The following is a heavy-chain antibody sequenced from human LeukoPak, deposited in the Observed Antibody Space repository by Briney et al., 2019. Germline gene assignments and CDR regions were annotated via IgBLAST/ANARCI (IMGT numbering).Heavy chain of an antibody. CDR1: GYTFTSYY. V-gene: IGHV1-46*01. CDR2: INPSGGST. Sequence: ASVKVSCKASGYTFTSYYMHWVRQAPGQGLEWMGIINPSGGSTSYAQKFQGRVTMTRDTSTSTVYMELSSLRSEDTAVYYCARDYRTDYYDSSGYIGFDPWGQGTLVTVSS. CDR3: ARDYRTDYYDSSGYIGFDP. J-gene: IGHJ5*02. D-gene: IGHD3-22*01.